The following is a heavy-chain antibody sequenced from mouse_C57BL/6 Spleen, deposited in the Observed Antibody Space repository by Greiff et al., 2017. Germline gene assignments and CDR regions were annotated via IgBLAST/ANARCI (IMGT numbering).Heavy chain of an antibody. J-gene: IGHJ3*01. CDR3: ARTVYYYGSSYGFAY. V-gene: IGHV5-6*01. CDR2: ISSGGSYT. D-gene: IGHD1-1*01. Sequence: EVKVVESGGDLVKPGGSLKLSCAASGFTFSSYGMSWVRQTPDKRLEWVATISSGGSYTYYPDSVKGRFTISRDNAKNTLYLQMSSLKSEDTAMYYCARTVYYYGSSYGFAYWGQGTLVTVSA. CDR1: GFTFSSYG.